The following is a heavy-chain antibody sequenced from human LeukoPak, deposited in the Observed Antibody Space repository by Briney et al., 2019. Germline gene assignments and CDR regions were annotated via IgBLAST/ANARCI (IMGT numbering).Heavy chain of an antibody. Sequence: SETLSLTCAVSGGSFSGYNWRWIRHPPGKGLEWIGEIKHSGSTNYNTPLKSRVTISVDTSKNQFSLKLSSVTAADTAVYYCARAPPRYYYGSGSRTGRDYWGQGTLVTVSS. CDR1: GGSFSGYN. J-gene: IGHJ4*02. V-gene: IGHV4-34*01. CDR3: ARAPPRYYYGSGSRTGRDY. D-gene: IGHD3-10*01. CDR2: IKHSGST.